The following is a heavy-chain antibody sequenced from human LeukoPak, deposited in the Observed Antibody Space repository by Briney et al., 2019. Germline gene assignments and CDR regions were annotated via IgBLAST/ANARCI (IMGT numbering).Heavy chain of an antibody. CDR1: GFTFSSYS. D-gene: IGHD6-13*01. CDR2: ISSSSSYI. CDR3: ARDQRAAAGTYYYGMDV. J-gene: IGHJ6*02. Sequence: GGSLRLSCAASGFTFSSYSMNWVRQAPGKGLEWVSSISSSSSYIYYADSVKGRFTISRDNAKNSLHLQMNSLRAEDTAVYYCARDQRAAAGTYYYGMDVWGQGTTVTVSS. V-gene: IGHV3-21*01.